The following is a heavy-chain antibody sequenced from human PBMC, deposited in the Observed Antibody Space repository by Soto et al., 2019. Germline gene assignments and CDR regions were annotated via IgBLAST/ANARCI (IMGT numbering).Heavy chain of an antibody. Sequence: EVQLVESGGDLVQRGGSLRLSCAASGFPFSSYWMHWVRHTPGKGLDWVARISGDGVTTYYADSVTGRFTVSRDNAKNTLDLQISGLRAEDTAVYDCAREYYGLLNGYYTDYWGQGTLVSVSS. D-gene: IGHD3-9*01. V-gene: IGHV3-74*01. CDR3: AREYYGLLNGYYTDY. J-gene: IGHJ4*02. CDR2: ISGDGVTT. CDR1: GFPFSSYW.